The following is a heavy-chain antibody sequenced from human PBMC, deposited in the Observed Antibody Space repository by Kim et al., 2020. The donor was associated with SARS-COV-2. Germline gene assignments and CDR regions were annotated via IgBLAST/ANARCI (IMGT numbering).Heavy chain of an antibody. V-gene: IGHV4-4*02. Sequence: LKSRVTISIDKSKNHFSLKLSSVTAADTAMYYCARDNGGIAVAGDYYFDYWGQGTLVTVSS. J-gene: IGHJ4*02. CDR3: ARDNGGIAVAGDYYFDY. D-gene: IGHD6-19*01.